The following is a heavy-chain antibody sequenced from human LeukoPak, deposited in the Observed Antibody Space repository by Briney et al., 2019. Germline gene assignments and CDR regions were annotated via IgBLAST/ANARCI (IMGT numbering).Heavy chain of an antibody. CDR3: AKTRPLDSSSWSHGDY. D-gene: IGHD6-13*01. CDR2: ISGSGDST. V-gene: IGHV3-23*01. Sequence: GGSLRLSCAASGFTFSSYAMSWVRQAPGKGLEWVSAISGSGDSTFYGDSVKGRFTISRDNSKNTLYLQMNSLRAEDTAVYYCAKTRPLDSSSWSHGDYWGQGTLVTVSS. CDR1: GFTFSSYA. J-gene: IGHJ4*02.